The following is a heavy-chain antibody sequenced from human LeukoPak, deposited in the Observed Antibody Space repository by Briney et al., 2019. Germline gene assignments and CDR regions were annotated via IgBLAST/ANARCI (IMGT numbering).Heavy chain of an antibody. V-gene: IGHV3-30*04. J-gene: IGHJ6*02. CDR3: ARVYDMPDVGYYYYGMDV. D-gene: IGHD1-14*01. Sequence: GGSLRLSCAASGFTFSSYAMHWVRQAPGKGLEWVAVISYDESNKYYADSVKGRFTISRDNSKNTLYLQMNSLRAEDTAVYYCARVYDMPDVGYYYYGMDVWGQGTTVTVSS. CDR2: ISYDESNK. CDR1: GFTFSSYA.